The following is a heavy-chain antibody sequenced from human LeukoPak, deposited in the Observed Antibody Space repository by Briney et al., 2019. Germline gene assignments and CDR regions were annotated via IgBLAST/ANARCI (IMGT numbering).Heavy chain of an antibody. V-gene: IGHV1-8*03. D-gene: IGHD2-2*01. Sequence: ASVKVSCKASGGTFSSYAISWVRQATGQGLEWMGWINPNSGNTGYAQKFQGRVTITRNTSISTVYMELSSLRSEDTAVYYCARDNERYCSSTSCSWAFDIWGQGTMVTVSS. CDR3: ARDNERYCSSTSCSWAFDI. CDR2: INPNSGNT. CDR1: GGTFSSYA. J-gene: IGHJ3*02.